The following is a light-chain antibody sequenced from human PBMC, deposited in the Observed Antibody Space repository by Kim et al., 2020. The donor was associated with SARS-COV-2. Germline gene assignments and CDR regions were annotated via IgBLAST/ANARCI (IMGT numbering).Light chain of an antibody. V-gene: IGLV3-1*01. CDR2: QDS. Sequence: VSPGQTASIACSGDKLGDKYACWYQQKPGQSPVLVIYQDSKRPSGIPERFSGSNSGNTATLTISGTQAMDEADYYCQAWDSSTDVVFGGGTQLTVL. CDR1: KLGDKY. CDR3: QAWDSSTDVV. J-gene: IGLJ2*01.